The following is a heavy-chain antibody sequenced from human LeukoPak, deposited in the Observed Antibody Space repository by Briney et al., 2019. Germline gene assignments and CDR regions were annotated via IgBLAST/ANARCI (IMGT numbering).Heavy chain of an antibody. CDR3: ASGYCSTASCYVNPYFDY. CDR2: IVPILGAA. V-gene: IGHV1-69*11. Sequence: GASVKVSCKASGGTFSTSAITWVRQAPGQGLEWMGRIVPILGAANYAQKFQGRVTISADESTSTAYMELSSLRSEDTAVYYCASGYCSTASCYVNPYFDYWGQGTLVTVSS. CDR1: GGTFSTSA. J-gene: IGHJ4*02. D-gene: IGHD2-2*03.